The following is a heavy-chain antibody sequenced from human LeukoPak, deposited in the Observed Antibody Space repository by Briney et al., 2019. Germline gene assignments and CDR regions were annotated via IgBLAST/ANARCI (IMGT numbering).Heavy chain of an antibody. J-gene: IGHJ4*02. CDR3: ARMSSSGYFL. V-gene: IGHV3-7*01. CDR1: GFTFSNYC. D-gene: IGHD3-22*01. Sequence: GGSLRLSCAASGFTFSNYCMSWVRQAPGKGLEWVANIKQDGSEKYYVDTMKGRFGISRDNAKTSLFLQMNSLRAEDTAVYYCARMSSSGYFLWGQGTLVTVSS. CDR2: IKQDGSEK.